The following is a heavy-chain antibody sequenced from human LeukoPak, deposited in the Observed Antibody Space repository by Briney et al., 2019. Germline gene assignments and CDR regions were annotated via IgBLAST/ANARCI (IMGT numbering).Heavy chain of an antibody. CDR2: IIPILGIA. D-gene: IGHD3-10*01. Sequence: ASVKVSCKASGGTFSSYAISWVRQAPGQGLEWMGRIIPILGIANYAQKFQGRVTITADKSTSTAYMELSSLRSEDTAVYYCARRSYGSGSYYNRDWGQGTLVTVSS. V-gene: IGHV1-69*04. J-gene: IGHJ4*02. CDR3: ARRSYGSGSYYNRD. CDR1: GGTFSSYA.